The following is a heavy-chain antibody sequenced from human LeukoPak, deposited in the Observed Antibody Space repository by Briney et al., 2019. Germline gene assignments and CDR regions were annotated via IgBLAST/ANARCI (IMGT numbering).Heavy chain of an antibody. CDR2: IIPIFGTA. J-gene: IGHJ4*02. V-gene: IGHV1-69*05. D-gene: IGHD3-22*01. Sequence: SVKVSCKASGGTFSSYAISWVRQAPGQGLEWMRRIIPIFGTANYAQKFQGRVTITTDESTSTAYMELSSLRSEDTAVYYCARGYGGVNYYDSSGYYFDYWGQGTLVTVSS. CDR1: GGTFSSYA. CDR3: ARGYGGVNYYDSSGYYFDY.